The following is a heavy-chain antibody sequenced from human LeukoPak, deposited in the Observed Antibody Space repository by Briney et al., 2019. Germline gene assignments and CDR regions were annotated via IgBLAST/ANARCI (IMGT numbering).Heavy chain of an antibody. D-gene: IGHD2-2*01. CDR2: IYYSGST. J-gene: IGHJ4*02. V-gene: IGHV4-30-4*08. CDR3: ARQDIVVVPAAGGDY. Sequence: SETLSLTCTVSGGSISSGDYYWSWIRQPPGKGLEWIGYIYYSGSTYYNPSLKSRVTISVDTSKNQFSLKLSSVTAADTAVYYCARQDIVVVPAAGGDYWGQGTLVTVSS. CDR1: GGSISSGDYY.